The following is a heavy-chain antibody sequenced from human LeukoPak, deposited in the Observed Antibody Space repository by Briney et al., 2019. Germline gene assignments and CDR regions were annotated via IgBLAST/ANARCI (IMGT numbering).Heavy chain of an antibody. V-gene: IGHV1-24*01. CDR1: GYTLTKLS. CDR3: ARVHYGSGSYYSHLDY. D-gene: IGHD3-10*01. J-gene: IGHJ4*02. CDR2: FDPEDGET. Sequence: ASVKVSCKVSGYTLTKLSIHWVRQAPGKGLEWMGGFDPEDGETIYTQKFQGRVTMTGDTSISTAYMELSRLRSDDTAVYYCARVHYGSGSYYSHLDYWGQGTLVTVSS.